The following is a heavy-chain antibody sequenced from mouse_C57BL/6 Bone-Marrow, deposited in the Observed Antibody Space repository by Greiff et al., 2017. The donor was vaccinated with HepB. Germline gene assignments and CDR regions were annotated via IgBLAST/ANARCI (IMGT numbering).Heavy chain of an antibody. J-gene: IGHJ4*01. CDR3: ASGRYAMDY. CDR2: INPNNGGT. CDR1: GYTFTDYN. V-gene: IGHV1-18*01. Sequence: VQLKESGPELVKPGASVKIPCKASGYTFTDYNMDWVKQSHGKSLEWIGDINPNNGGTIYNQKFKGKATLTVDKSSSTAYMQLRSLTSEDTAVYYCASGRYAMDYWGQGTSVTVSS.